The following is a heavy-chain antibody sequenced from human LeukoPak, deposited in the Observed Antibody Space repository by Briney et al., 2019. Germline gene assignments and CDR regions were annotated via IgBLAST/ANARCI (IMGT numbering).Heavy chain of an antibody. CDR1: RFTFSGFW. J-gene: IGHJ5*02. CDR3: AKSDWFDP. CDR2: IKNDGTST. Sequence: GGSLRLSCAASRFTFSGFWMHWVRQAPGKGLVWVARIKNDGTSTTYADSVKGRFTISRDNAKNILYLQMNSLRAEDTAVYYCAKSDWFDPWGQGTLVTVSS. V-gene: IGHV3-74*03.